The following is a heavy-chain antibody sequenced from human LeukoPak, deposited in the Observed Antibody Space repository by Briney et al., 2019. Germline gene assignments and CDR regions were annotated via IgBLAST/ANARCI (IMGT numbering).Heavy chain of an antibody. D-gene: IGHD2-2*03. CDR3: ARRSGYCSSTSCPNGWFDP. CDR1: GGSISSSSYY. V-gene: IGHV4-39*01. J-gene: IGHJ5*02. CDR2: IYYSGST. Sequence: SETLSLTCTVSGGSISSSSYYWGWIRQPPGKGLEWIGSIYYSGSTYYNPSLKSRVTISVDTSKNQFSLKLSSVTAADTAVYYCARRSGYCSSTSCPNGWFDPWGQGTLVTVSP.